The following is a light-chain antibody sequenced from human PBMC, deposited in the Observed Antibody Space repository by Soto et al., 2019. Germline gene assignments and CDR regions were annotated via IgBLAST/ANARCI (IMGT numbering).Light chain of an antibody. J-gene: IGLJ2*01. V-gene: IGLV3-21*02. CDR1: SLGSES. CDR2: DDS. Sequence: SYELTQPPSVSVAAGQTARITCGGNSLGSESVHWYQQKPGQAPVLVIYDDSDRPSGIPERFSGSNRVNTATLTIRRVEAGDEADYYCQVWDFSSALVVFGGGTKLTVL. CDR3: QVWDFSSALVV.